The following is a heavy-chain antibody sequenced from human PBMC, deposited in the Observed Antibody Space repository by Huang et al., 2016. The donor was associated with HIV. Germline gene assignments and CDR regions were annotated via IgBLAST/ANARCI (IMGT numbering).Heavy chain of an antibody. CDR3: ARDPYYSNRWKRNDASFL. CDR2: IGSDRRDT. J-gene: IGHJ3*01. V-gene: IGHV1-18*01. Sequence: QVQLVQSGGEVMQPGASVRVSCKASGYDFGSYGMSWVGQAPGQGLEWLGWIGSDRRDTSTAQKFQGRVTMTTDTSTTTTYMELRSLRSDDTAMYYCARDPYYSNRWKRNDASFLWGQGTMITVSS. CDR1: GYDFGSYG. D-gene: IGHD4-4*01.